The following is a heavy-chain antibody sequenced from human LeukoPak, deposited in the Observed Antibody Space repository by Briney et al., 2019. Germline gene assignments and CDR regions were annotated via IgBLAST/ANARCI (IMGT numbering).Heavy chain of an antibody. J-gene: IGHJ4*02. V-gene: IGHV3-48*03. CDR2: ISSSGSTI. D-gene: IGHD5-12*01. Sequence: PGGSLRLSCAASGFTFSSYEMNWVRQAPGKGLEWVSYISSSGSTIYYADSVKGRFTISSDNAKNSLYLQMNSLRAEDTAVYYCARVRSRGYSGYGYWGQGTLVTVSS. CDR3: ARVRSRGYSGYGY. CDR1: GFTFSSYE.